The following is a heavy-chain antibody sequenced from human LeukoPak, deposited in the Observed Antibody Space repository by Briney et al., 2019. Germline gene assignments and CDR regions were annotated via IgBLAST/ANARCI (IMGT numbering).Heavy chain of an antibody. D-gene: IGHD3-3*01. CDR2: ISSSSSYI. CDR1: GFTFSSYS. V-gene: IGHV3-21*01. J-gene: IGHJ3*02. Sequence: GGSLRLSCAASGFTFSSYSMNWVRQAPGKGLEWVSSISSSSSYIYYADSVKGRFTISRDNAKNSLYLQMNSLRAEDTAAYYCARAPTIKYYDFWSGSPWAHDAFDIWGQGTMVTVSS. CDR3: ARAPTIKYYDFWSGSPWAHDAFDI.